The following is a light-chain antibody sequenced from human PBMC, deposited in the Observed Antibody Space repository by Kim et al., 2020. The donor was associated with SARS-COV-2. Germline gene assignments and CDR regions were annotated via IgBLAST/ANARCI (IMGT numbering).Light chain of an antibody. CDR3: QKCHSAPWT. CDR1: QDISNY. CDR2: AAS. Sequence: GDRVTITCRASQDISNYLAWFQLKPGKAPNLLIYAASALHPGVPSRFSGSGSGTDFTLTVTSLPPDDVATYYSQKCHSAPWTLGQGSTVDI. V-gene: IGKV1-27*01. J-gene: IGKJ1*01.